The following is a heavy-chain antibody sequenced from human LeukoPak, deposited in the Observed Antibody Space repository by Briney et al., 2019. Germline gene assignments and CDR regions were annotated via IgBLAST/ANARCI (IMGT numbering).Heavy chain of an antibody. CDR2: IYYSGST. Sequence: PSETLSLTCTVSGGSISSYYWSWIRQPPGKGLEWIGYIYYSGSTNYNPSLKSRVTISVDTSKNQFSLKLSSVTAADTAVYYCARLGRCGGDCYNDYWGQGTLVTVSS. CDR1: GGSISSYY. D-gene: IGHD2-21*02. J-gene: IGHJ4*02. V-gene: IGHV4-59*01. CDR3: ARLGRCGGDCYNDY.